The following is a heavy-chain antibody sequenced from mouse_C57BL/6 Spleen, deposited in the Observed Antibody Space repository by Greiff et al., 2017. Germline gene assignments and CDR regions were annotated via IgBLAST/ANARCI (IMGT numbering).Heavy chain of an antibody. J-gene: IGHJ4*01. D-gene: IGHD6-5*01. CDR1: GYTFTDSY. Sequence: EVQLQQSGPVLVKPGASVKMSCKASGYTFTDSYMNWVKQSHGQSLEWIGAINPSNGGTSYNQKFKGKATLTVDKSSSSAYMELSSLTSEDSAVYYCARFPYARAMDYWGQGTSVTGSS. CDR2: INPSNGGT. CDR3: ARFPYARAMDY. V-gene: IGHV1-19*01.